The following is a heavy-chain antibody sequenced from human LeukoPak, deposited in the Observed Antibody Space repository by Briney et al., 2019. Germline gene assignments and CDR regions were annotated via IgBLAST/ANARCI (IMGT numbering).Heavy chain of an antibody. Sequence: SPSETLSLTCTVSGGSISSYYWSWIRQPAGKGLEWIGRIYTSGSTNYNPSLKSRVTMSVDTSKNQFSLKLSSVTAADTAVYYCARDRYYDSSGYSATWGQGTLVTVSS. J-gene: IGHJ4*02. CDR2: IYTSGST. CDR1: GGSISSYY. D-gene: IGHD3-22*01. CDR3: ARDRYYDSSGYSAT. V-gene: IGHV4-4*07.